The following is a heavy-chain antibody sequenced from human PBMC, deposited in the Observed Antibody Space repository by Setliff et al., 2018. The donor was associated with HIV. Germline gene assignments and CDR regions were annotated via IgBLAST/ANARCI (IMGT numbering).Heavy chain of an antibody. CDR1: GGSFSDYY. J-gene: IGHJ4*02. Sequence: PSETLSLTCGIYGGSFSDYYWSWIRQPPGKGLEWIGEINHRGRTRYNPSLKSRVTISVDTSKNQFSLKLSSVTAADTAVYYCATHVLQFLEWLSHFDYWGQGTPVTVSS. CDR3: ATHVLQFLEWLSHFDY. CDR2: INHRGRT. D-gene: IGHD3-3*01. V-gene: IGHV4-34*01.